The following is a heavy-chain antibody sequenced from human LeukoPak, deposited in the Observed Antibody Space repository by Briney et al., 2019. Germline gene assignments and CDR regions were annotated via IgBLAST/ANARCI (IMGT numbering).Heavy chain of an antibody. D-gene: IGHD6-19*01. V-gene: IGHV4-39*01. J-gene: IGHJ6*03. CDR1: GGSIRSSSYY. Sequence: SETLSLTCTVSGGSIRSSSYYWGWIRQPPGKGLEWIGSIYYIGSTYYNPSLKNPVTISVDTSKNQFSLRLSSVTAADTAVYYCARVSGQFYFYYYMDVWGKGTTVTISS. CDR2: IYYIGST. CDR3: ARVSGQFYFYYYMDV.